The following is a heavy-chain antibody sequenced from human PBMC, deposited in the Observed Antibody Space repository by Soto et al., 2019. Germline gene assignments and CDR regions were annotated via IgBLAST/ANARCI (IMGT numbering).Heavy chain of an antibody. J-gene: IGHJ3*02. CDR2: IDPSDSYT. Sequence: GESLKISCKGSGYSFTSYWISWVRQMPGKGLEWMGRIDPSDSYTNYSPSFQGHVTISADKSISTAYLQWSSLKASDTAMYYCARRPRRGSSSSYAFDIWGQGTMVTVSS. CDR3: ARRPRRGSSSSYAFDI. V-gene: IGHV5-10-1*01. D-gene: IGHD6-6*01. CDR1: GYSFTSYW.